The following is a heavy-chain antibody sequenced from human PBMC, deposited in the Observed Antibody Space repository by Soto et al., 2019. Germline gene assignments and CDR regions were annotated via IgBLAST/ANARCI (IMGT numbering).Heavy chain of an antibody. CDR3: ARLGPVYYDSSHLFDY. CDR2: INHSGST. J-gene: IGHJ4*02. Sequence: SETLSLTCAVYGGSFSGYYWSWIRQPPGKGLEWIGEINHSGSTNYNPSLKSRVTISVDTSKNQFSLKLSSVTAADTAVYYCARLGPVYYDSSHLFDYWGQGILVTVSS. D-gene: IGHD3-22*01. CDR1: GGSFSGYY. V-gene: IGHV4-34*01.